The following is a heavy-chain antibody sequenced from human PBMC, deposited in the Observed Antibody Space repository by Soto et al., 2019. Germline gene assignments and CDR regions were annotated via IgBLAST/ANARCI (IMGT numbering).Heavy chain of an antibody. Sequence: GGSLRLSCGASGFTFSSYAMSWVRQAPGKGLEWVSAISVSGGSTYYADSVKGRFTISRDNSKNTLYLQMNSLRAEDTAVYYCARESDSGSYYFDYWGRGTLVTVSS. CDR3: ARESDSGSYYFDY. CDR2: ISVSGGST. D-gene: IGHD3-10*01. J-gene: IGHJ4*02. V-gene: IGHV3-23*01. CDR1: GFTFSSYA.